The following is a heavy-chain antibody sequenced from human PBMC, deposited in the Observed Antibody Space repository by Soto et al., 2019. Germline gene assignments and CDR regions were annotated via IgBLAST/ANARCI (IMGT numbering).Heavy chain of an antibody. D-gene: IGHD2-15*01. CDR3: ARGDILCSGGSCYGVRMDV. Sequence: EVQLVESGGGLVQPGGSLRLSCAASGFTVSSKYMSWVRQAPGKGLEWVSLIQSGGTTYYADSVKGRFTISRDSSKNMLHLQMDSLRAEDTDVYYCARGDILCSGGSCYGVRMDVWGKGTTVTVSS. CDR2: IQSGGTT. CDR1: GFTVSSKY. J-gene: IGHJ6*03. V-gene: IGHV3-66*01.